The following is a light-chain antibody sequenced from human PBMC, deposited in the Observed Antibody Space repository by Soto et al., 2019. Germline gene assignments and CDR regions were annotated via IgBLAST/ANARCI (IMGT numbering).Light chain of an antibody. CDR3: QQYNNWPPWT. CDR2: GAS. J-gene: IGKJ1*01. Sequence: EIVMTQSPATLSVSPGERATLSCRASQSVSSNLAWYQQKPGQAPRLLIYGASTRATGIPARFSGSGSGTEFTLTISSLQSEDFAVYYCQQYNNWPPWTFGQGTNVHIK. CDR1: QSVSSN. V-gene: IGKV3-15*01.